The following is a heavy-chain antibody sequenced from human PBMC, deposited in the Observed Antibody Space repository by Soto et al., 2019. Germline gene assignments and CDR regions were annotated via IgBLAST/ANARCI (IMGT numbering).Heavy chain of an antibody. CDR1: GLTFSSYA. CDR2: ISGSGGST. J-gene: IGHJ3*02. D-gene: IGHD3-22*01. V-gene: IGHV3-23*01. Sequence: GGSLRLSCAASGLTFSSYAMSWVRQAPGKGLEWVSAISGSGGSTYYADSVKGRFTISRDNSKNTLYLQMNSLRAEDTAVYYCAKDQQPYYDSSGYYWDLNDAFDIWGQGTMVTVSS. CDR3: AKDQQPYYDSSGYYWDLNDAFDI.